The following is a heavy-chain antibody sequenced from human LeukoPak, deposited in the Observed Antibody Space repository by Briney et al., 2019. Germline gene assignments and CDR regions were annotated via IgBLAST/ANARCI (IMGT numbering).Heavy chain of an antibody. J-gene: IGHJ4*02. V-gene: IGHV3-30*03. D-gene: IGHD5-24*01. Sequence: GGSLRLSCAASGFSFRTYSIHWVRQAPGKGLEWVTVVSADGRTQLYSDSVKGRFTVSRDNSLNTLHLQMNSLKTEDTAVYYCAREFGHNRWYFDYWGQGALVTVSS. CDR3: AREFGHNRWYFDY. CDR1: GFSFRTYS. CDR2: VSADGRTQ.